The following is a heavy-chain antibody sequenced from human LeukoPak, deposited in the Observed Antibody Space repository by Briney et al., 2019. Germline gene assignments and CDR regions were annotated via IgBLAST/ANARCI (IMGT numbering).Heavy chain of an antibody. D-gene: IGHD6-19*01. CDR1: GYTFTGYY. CDR2: INPNSGGT. CDR3: ARDLAVAGNNWFDP. Sequence: GASVKVSCKASGYTFTGYYMPWVRQAPGQGLEWMGWINPNSGGTNYAQKFQGRVTMNRDTSISTAYMERSRLRSDDTAVYYCARDLAVAGNNWFDPWGQGTLVTVSS. J-gene: IGHJ5*02. V-gene: IGHV1-2*02.